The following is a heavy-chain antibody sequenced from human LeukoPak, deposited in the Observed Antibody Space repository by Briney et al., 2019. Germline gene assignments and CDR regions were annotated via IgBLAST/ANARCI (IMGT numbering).Heavy chain of an antibody. CDR2: ISSDGTYT. CDR1: GFTFSSYF. CDR3: AITVDCRATTDCYSYFHH. V-gene: IGHV3-74*03. J-gene: IGHJ1*01. D-gene: IGHD2-21*02. Sequence: PGGSLRLSCAASGFTFSSYFMHWVRHAPGKGLDWVSRISSDGTYTEYADSVKGRFTISRDNAKDTLYLQVNSLRAEDTAVYYCAITVDCRATTDCYSYFHHWGQGTLVTVSS.